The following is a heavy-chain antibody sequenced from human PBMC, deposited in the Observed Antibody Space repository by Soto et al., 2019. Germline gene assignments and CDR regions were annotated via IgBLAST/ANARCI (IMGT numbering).Heavy chain of an antibody. CDR3: ARGFGRFHFDY. J-gene: IGHJ4*02. D-gene: IGHD3-16*01. CDR2: FHYSGST. V-gene: IGHV4-39*01. CDR1: GGSISSRDSY. Sequence: PSETLSLTCTVSGGSISSRDSYWGWIRQPPGKGLEWIGSFHYSGSTYYNPSLKSRVTISVDTSKNQLSLRVTSVTAADTAVCCCARGFGRFHFDYWGQGTMVTVYS.